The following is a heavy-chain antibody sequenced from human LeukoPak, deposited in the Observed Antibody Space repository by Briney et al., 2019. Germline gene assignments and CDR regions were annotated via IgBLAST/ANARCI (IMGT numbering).Heavy chain of an antibody. Sequence: GSLRLSCAASGFTFSSYAMSWVRQPPGKGLEWIGEINHSGSTNYNPSLKSRVTISVDTSKNQFSLKLSSVTAADTAVYYCARGRLRFLEYRYYYYYMDVWGKGTTVTVSS. J-gene: IGHJ6*03. CDR3: ARGRLRFLEYRYYYYYMDV. CDR1: GFTFSSYA. V-gene: IGHV4-34*01. CDR2: INHSGST. D-gene: IGHD3-3*01.